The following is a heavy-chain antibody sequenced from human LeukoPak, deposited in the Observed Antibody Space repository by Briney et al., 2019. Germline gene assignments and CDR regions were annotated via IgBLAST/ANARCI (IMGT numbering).Heavy chain of an antibody. CDR2: ITPIFGTA. Sequence: ASVKVSCKASGGTFSSYAISWVRQAPGQGLEWMGGITPIFGTANYAQKFQGRVTITTDESTSTAYMELSSLRSEDTAVYYCARGYCSSTSCYKDYYYYMDVWGKGTTVTVSS. CDR3: ARGYCSSTSCYKDYYYYMDV. D-gene: IGHD2-2*02. V-gene: IGHV1-69*05. J-gene: IGHJ6*03. CDR1: GGTFSSYA.